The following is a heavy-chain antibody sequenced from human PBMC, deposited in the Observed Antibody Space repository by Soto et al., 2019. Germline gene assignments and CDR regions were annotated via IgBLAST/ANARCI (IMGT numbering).Heavy chain of an antibody. Sequence: PGGSLRLSCAASGFTFSSYSMNWVRQAPGKGLEWVSSISSSSSYIYYADSVKGRFTISRDNAKNSLYLQMNSLKAEDTAVYYCASTIGGSSWSPRVYYYGMDVWGQGTTVTVSS. V-gene: IGHV3-21*01. J-gene: IGHJ6*02. CDR3: ASTIGGSSWSPRVYYYGMDV. CDR2: ISSSSSYI. D-gene: IGHD6-13*01. CDR1: GFTFSSYS.